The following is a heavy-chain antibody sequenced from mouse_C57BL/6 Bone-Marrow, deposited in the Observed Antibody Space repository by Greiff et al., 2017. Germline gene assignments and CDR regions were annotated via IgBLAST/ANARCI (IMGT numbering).Heavy chain of an antibody. CDR2: IDPENGDT. J-gene: IGHJ4*01. V-gene: IGHV14-4*01. Sequence: EVQLQQSGAELVRPGASVKLSCTASGFNIKDDYMHWVKQRSEQGLEWIGWIDPENGDTEYASKFQGKATITADTSSNTAYLQLSSLTSEDTAVYYCTTDAMDYWGQGTSVTVSS. CDR1: GFNIKDDY. CDR3: TTDAMDY.